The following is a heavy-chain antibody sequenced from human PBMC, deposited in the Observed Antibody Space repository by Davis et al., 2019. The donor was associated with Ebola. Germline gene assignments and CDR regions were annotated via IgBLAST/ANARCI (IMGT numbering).Heavy chain of an antibody. CDR2: IYSGGST. J-gene: IGHJ4*02. CDR3: AREYHYYQSSGYYPAH. Sequence: GESLKISCAASGFTFSDYYMSWVRQAPGKGLEWVSVIYSGGSTYYADSVKGRFTISRDNSKNTLYLQMNSLRAEDTAVYYCAREYHYYQSSGYYPAHWGQGTLVTVSS. D-gene: IGHD3-22*01. V-gene: IGHV3-66*01. CDR1: GFTFSDYY.